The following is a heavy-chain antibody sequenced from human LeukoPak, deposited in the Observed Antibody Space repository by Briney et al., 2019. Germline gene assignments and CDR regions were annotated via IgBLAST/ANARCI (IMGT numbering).Heavy chain of an antibody. J-gene: IGHJ4*02. CDR1: GFTFSSYG. V-gene: IGHV3-30*03. CDR2: ISYDGSNK. Sequence: PGGSLRLSCAASGFTFSSYGMHWVRQAPGKGLEWVAVISYDGSNKYYADSAKGRFTISRDNSKNTLYLQMNSLRAEDTALYYCASTMHFDFWSGYGYWGQGTLVTVSS. D-gene: IGHD3-3*01. CDR3: ASTMHFDFWSGYGY.